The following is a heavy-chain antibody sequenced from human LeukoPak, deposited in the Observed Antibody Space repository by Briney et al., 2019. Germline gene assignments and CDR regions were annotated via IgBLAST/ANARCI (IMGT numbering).Heavy chain of an antibody. CDR1: GFTFSSYA. D-gene: IGHD4-17*01. Sequence: GGSLRLSCAASGFTFSSYAMSWVRQAPGKGLEWVSSISGSGGNTFYADSVKGRFTISRDNSKNTLYLQMNSLRAEDTAAYHCAKGRSEDGDAALNYWGQGTLVTVSS. V-gene: IGHV3-23*01. CDR2: ISGSGGNT. J-gene: IGHJ4*02. CDR3: AKGRSEDGDAALNY.